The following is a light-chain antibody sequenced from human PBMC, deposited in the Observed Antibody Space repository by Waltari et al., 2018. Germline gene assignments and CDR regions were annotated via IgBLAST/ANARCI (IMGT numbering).Light chain of an antibody. CDR2: DTS. V-gene: IGKV3-11*01. J-gene: IGKJ4*01. CDR3: QQRRNWPLT. CDR1: QSVHWY. Sequence: EIVLTQSPATLSLSPGERATLSCRASQSVHWYLDWYQQRPGQSPRPLIFDTSNRATGIPARFSGSGSETDFTLTISSLEPDDSAVYYCQQRRNWPLTFGGGTKVEIK.